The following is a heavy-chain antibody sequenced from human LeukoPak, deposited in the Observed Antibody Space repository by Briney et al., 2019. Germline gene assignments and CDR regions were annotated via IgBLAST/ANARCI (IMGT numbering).Heavy chain of an antibody. CDR1: GGSFSGYY. CDR2: INHSGSA. Sequence: SETLSLTCAVYGGSFSGYYWSWIRQPPGKGLEWIGEINHSGSANYNPSLKSRVTLSIDKSKNQFSLNLNSVTAADTAVYYCARARRDSGFYKVDYWGQGTLVTVSS. V-gene: IGHV4-34*01. D-gene: IGHD3-3*01. J-gene: IGHJ4*02. CDR3: ARARRDSGFYKVDY.